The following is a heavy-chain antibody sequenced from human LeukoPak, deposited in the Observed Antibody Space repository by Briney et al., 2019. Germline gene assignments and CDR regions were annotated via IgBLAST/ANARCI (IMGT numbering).Heavy chain of an antibody. V-gene: IGHV3-30-3*01. CDR1: GFTFISYA. Sequence: PGGSLRLSCAASGFTFISYAIHWVPQAPGKGLEWVAFISYPGINKYYADSVRGRFTISRDNSKNTLYLQMNSLRAEDTAVYYCAKGREESYLDYWGQEPLVTVSS. D-gene: IGHD1-26*01. J-gene: IGHJ4*02. CDR3: AKGREESYLDY. CDR2: ISYPGINK.